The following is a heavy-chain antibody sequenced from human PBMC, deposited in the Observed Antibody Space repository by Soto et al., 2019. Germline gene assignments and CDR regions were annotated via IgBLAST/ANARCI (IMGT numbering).Heavy chain of an antibody. CDR3: AREGYCISTSCRHYDYYGMDV. V-gene: IGHV1-18*01. CDR2: ISAYNGNT. Sequence: ASVKVSCKASGYTFTSYGISWVRQAPGQGLEWMGWISAYNGNTNYAQKLQGRVTMTTDTSTSTAYMELRSLRSDDTAVYYCAREGYCISTSCRHYDYYGMDVWGQGTTVTVSS. D-gene: IGHD2-2*01. CDR1: GYTFTSYG. J-gene: IGHJ6*02.